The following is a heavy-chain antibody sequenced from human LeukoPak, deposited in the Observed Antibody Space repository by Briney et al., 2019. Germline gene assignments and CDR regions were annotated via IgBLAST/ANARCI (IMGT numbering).Heavy chain of an antibody. CDR3: ARGQSRYYDFWSGYSQPFDY. CDR1: GGSISSSSYY. CDR2: IHYSGST. D-gene: IGHD3-3*01. V-gene: IGHV4-39*07. Sequence: PSEALSLTCTVSGGSISSSSYYWAWIRQPPGKGLEWIGSIHYSGSTYYNPSLQSRVTISIDTSKNQFSLKLRFVTAADTAVYYCARGQSRYYDFWSGYSQPFDYWGQGTLVTVSS. J-gene: IGHJ4*02.